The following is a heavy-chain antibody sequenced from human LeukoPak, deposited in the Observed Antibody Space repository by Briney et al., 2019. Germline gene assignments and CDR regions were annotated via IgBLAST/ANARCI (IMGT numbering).Heavy chain of an antibody. D-gene: IGHD6-13*01. CDR1: GFTFSSYA. V-gene: IGHV3-48*03. CDR2: ISSSGSTI. J-gene: IGHJ4*02. Sequence: GGSLRLSCAASGFTFSSYAMSWVRQAPGKGLEWVSYISSSGSTIYYADSVKGRFTISRDNAKNSLYLQMNSLRAEDTAVYYCARDPGYSSSWYFGWGQGTLVTVSS. CDR3: ARDPGYSSSWYFG.